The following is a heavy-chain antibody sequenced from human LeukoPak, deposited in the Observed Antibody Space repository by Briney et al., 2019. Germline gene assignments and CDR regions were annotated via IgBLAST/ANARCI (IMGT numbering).Heavy chain of an antibody. Sequence: ESLKISCKGSGYSFTSYWIGWMRQTPGKGLEWMGIIYPGDSDTRYSPSFQGQVTISANKSISTAYLQWSSLKASDTAMYYCARGDCSSTSCYGGHRDSWFDPWGQGTLVTVSS. D-gene: IGHD2-2*01. V-gene: IGHV5-51*01. CDR2: IYPGDSDT. CDR1: GYSFTSYW. CDR3: ARGDCSSTSCYGGHRDSWFDP. J-gene: IGHJ5*02.